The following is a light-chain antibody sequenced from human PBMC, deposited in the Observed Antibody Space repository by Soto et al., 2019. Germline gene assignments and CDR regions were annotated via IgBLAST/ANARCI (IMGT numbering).Light chain of an antibody. CDR1: QSIDTY. V-gene: IGKV1-39*01. Sequence: DIQMTQSPSSLSASVGDRVSITCRASQSIDTYLNWYQQEPGKAPKLLIYAASSLQSGVPSRFSGSGYGTDFTLTISSLQPEDFATYYCQQSYSTPRTFGQGTKVEIK. CDR3: QQSYSTPRT. CDR2: AAS. J-gene: IGKJ1*01.